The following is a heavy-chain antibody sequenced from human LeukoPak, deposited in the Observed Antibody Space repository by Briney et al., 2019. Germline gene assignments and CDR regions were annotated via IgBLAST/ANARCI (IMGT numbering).Heavy chain of an antibody. CDR2: ISWNSGSI. CDR1: GFTFDDYA. J-gene: IGHJ4*02. D-gene: IGHD3-10*01. V-gene: IGHV3-9*01. Sequence: PGGSLRLSCAASGFTFDDYAMHWVRHAPGKGLEWVSGISWNSGSIGYADSVKGRFTISRDNSKNTLYLQMNSLRAEDTAVYYCAALITMVRGGLEDYWGQGTLVTVSS. CDR3: AALITMVRGGLEDY.